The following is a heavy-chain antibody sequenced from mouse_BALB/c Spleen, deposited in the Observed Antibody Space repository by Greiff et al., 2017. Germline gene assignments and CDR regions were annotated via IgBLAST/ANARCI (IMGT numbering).Heavy chain of an antibody. D-gene: IGHD2-2*01. J-gene: IGHJ2*01. V-gene: IGHV5-17*02. CDR1: GFTFSSFG. CDR3: ASLYGYDYFDY. Sequence: EVHLVESGGGLVQPGGSRKLSCAASGFTFSSFGMHWVRQAPEKGLEWVAYISSGSSTFYYADTVKGRFTISRDNPKNTLFLQITSLRSEDTAMYYCASLYGYDYFDYWGQGTTLTVSS. CDR2: ISSGSSTF.